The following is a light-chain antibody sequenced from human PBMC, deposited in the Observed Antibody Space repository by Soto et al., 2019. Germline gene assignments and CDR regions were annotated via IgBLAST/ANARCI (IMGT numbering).Light chain of an antibody. CDR3: SSYTNSFSYV. CDR2: DVS. V-gene: IGLV2-14*01. Sequence: QSALTQPASVSGSPGQSITIYCTGTSNDVGAYNYVSWYQQYPGKAPELMIYDVSNRPSGVSNRFSGSKSGNTASLTISGLQAEDEADYYCSSYTNSFSYVFGTGTKLTVL. J-gene: IGLJ1*01. CDR1: SNDVGAYNY.